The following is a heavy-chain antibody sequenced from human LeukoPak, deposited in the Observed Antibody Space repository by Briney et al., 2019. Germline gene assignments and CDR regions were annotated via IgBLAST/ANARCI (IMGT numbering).Heavy chain of an antibody. CDR1: GGSISSGGYS. V-gene: IGHV4-30-4*07. J-gene: IGHJ4*02. CDR2: IYYSGST. CDR3: ARGSTDGFWSGYYYFDY. D-gene: IGHD3-3*01. Sequence: PSETLSLTCAVSGGSISSGGYSWSWIRQPPGKGLEWIGYIYYSGSTYYNPSLKSRVTISVDTSKNQFSLKLSSVTAADTAVYYCARGSTDGFWSGYYYFDYWGQGTWSPSPQ.